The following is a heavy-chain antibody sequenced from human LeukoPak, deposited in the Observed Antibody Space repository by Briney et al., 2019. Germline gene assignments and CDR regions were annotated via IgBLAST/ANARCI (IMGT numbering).Heavy chain of an antibody. V-gene: IGHV3-21*01. D-gene: IGHD2-15*01. CDR2: ISSSSSYI. CDR3: ARAFIKVRRSGFDP. Sequence: GGSLRLSCAAAGFTFSSYSMNWVRQAPGKGLEWVSSISSSSSYIYYADSVKGRFTISRDNAKNSLYLQMNSLRAEDTAVYYCARAFIKVRRSGFDPWGQGTLVTVSS. J-gene: IGHJ5*02. CDR1: GFTFSSYS.